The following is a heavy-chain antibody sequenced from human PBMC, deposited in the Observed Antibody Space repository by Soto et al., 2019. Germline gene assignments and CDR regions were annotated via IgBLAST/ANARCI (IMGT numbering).Heavy chain of an antibody. Sequence: ASVKVSCKASGYTFTSYYMHWVRQAPGQGLEWMGIINPSGCSTSYAQKFQGRVTMTRDTSTSTVYMELSSLRSEDTAVYYCARDVDDDSSGYYFDYWGQGTLVTVSS. J-gene: IGHJ4*02. CDR1: GYTFTSYY. D-gene: IGHD3-22*01. CDR3: ARDVDDDSSGYYFDY. CDR2: INPSGCST. V-gene: IGHV1-46*01.